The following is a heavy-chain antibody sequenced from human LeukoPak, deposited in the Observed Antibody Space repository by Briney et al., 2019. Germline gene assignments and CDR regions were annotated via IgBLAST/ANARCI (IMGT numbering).Heavy chain of an antibody. Sequence: TGGSLRLSCAASGFTFSSYGMHWVRQAPGKGLEWVAFIRYDGSNKYYADSVKGRFTISRDNSKNTLYLQMNSLRAEDTAVYYCAKEGGLIDWFDPWGQGTLVTVSS. J-gene: IGHJ5*02. CDR2: IRYDGSNK. V-gene: IGHV3-30*02. D-gene: IGHD3-16*01. CDR1: GFTFSSYG. CDR3: AKEGGLIDWFDP.